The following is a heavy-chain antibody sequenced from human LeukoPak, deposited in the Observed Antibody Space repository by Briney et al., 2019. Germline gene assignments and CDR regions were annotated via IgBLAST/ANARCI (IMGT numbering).Heavy chain of an antibody. Sequence: ASVKVSCKASGYTFTGYYMHWVRQAPGQGLEWMGWINPTNGGTNYAQKFQGRVTMTTDTSTNTAYLDLSWLTSDDTAVYYCARPRIESGGCYYGHWGQGTLVTVSS. CDR3: ARPRIESGGCYYGH. CDR2: INPTNGGT. V-gene: IGHV1-2*02. CDR1: GYTFTGYY. J-gene: IGHJ4*02. D-gene: IGHD3-22*01.